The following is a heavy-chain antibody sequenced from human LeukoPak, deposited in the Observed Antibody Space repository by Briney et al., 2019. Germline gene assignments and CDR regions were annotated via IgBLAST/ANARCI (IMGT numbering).Heavy chain of an antibody. V-gene: IGHV1-8*01. CDR2: MNPNSGNT. J-gene: IGHJ4*02. CDR3: ARGGLEYYTQGRLDF. Sequence: ASVKVSCKASGYTFTSYDINWVRQATGQGLEWMGWMNPNSGNTGYAQKFQGRVTMTTDTSTTTAYMELRSLRSDDTAVYYCARGGLEYYTQGRLDFWGQGTLVTVSS. D-gene: IGHD3-3*01. CDR1: GYTFTSYD.